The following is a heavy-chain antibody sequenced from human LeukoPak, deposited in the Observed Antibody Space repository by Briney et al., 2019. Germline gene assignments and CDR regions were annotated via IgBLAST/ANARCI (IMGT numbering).Heavy chain of an antibody. Sequence: TLSLTCAVSGGPISRGGYSWSWIPQPPGKGLEWIVYIYHSGSTYYNPSLKSRVTISVDRSKNQFSLKLSSVTAADTAVYYCARVWGSGTPQYYFDYWGQGTLVTVSS. CDR2: IYHSGST. D-gene: IGHD3-10*01. J-gene: IGHJ4*02. CDR3: ARVWGSGTPQYYFDY. V-gene: IGHV4-30-2*01. CDR1: GGPISRGGYS.